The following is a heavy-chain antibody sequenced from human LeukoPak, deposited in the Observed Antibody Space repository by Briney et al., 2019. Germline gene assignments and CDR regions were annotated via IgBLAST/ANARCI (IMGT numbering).Heavy chain of an antibody. Sequence: LPGGSLRLSCAASGFTFISYWMSWVRQAPGKGLEWVANIKQDGSEKYYVDSVKGRFTISRDNAKNSLYLQMNRLRAEDTAVYYCARGSVYYDILTGYYSYWGQGTLVTVSS. CDR2: IKQDGSEK. J-gene: IGHJ4*02. CDR1: GFTFISYW. V-gene: IGHV3-7*03. CDR3: ARGSVYYDILTGYYSY. D-gene: IGHD3-9*01.